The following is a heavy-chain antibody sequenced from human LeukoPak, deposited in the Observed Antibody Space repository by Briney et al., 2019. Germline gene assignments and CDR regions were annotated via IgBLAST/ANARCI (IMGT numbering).Heavy chain of an antibody. Sequence: ASVKVSCKASGYTFTTTGSSWGLHAPGQGLEWMGWISAYNGNTNYAQKLQGRVTMTTDTSTSTAYMELRSLRSDDTAVYYCARELLVRAYTPYYYGMYVWGRGTTVTVSS. CDR2: ISAYNGNT. CDR3: ARELLVRAYTPYYYGMYV. J-gene: IGHJ6*02. CDR1: GYTFTTTG. D-gene: IGHD3-10*01. V-gene: IGHV1-18*01.